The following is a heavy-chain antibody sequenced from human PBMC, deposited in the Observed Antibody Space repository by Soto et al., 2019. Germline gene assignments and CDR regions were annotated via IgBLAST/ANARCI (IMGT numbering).Heavy chain of an antibody. CDR3: ARDLAYCGSDCYYLNWFEP. CDR2: IIPIFGTA. D-gene: IGHD2-21*02. V-gene: IGHV1-69*13. Sequence: SVKISCKASGGTFSSYAISWVRQAPGQGLEWMGGIIPIFGTANYAQKFQGRVTTTADESTSTAYMELSRLRSEDTAVYYCARDLAYCGSDCYYLNWFEPWGQGTLVTVSS. CDR1: GGTFSSYA. J-gene: IGHJ5*02.